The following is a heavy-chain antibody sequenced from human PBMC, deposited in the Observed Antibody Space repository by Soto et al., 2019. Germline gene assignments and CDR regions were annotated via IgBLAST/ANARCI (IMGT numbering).Heavy chain of an antibody. CDR2: VHYSGNT. J-gene: IGHJ5*02. CDR1: GYSISSGYH. D-gene: IGHD2-15*01. V-gene: IGHV4-38-2*02. CDR3: ARQDRVVAEGRWFDP. Sequence: SETLSLTCTVSGYSISSGYHWAWIRQPPGKGLEWLGSVHYSGNTYYNPSLKSRLTISVDKSKNQFSLNLSSVTAADTAVYYCARQDRVVAEGRWFDPWGQGTLVTAPQ.